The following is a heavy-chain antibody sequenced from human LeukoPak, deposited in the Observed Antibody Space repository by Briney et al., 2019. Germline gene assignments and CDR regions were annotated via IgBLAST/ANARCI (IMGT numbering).Heavy chain of an antibody. Sequence: SETLSLTCTVSGGSINSNNYYWGWIRQPPGKGLEWIGSIYSGGSAYYNPSLKSRVTIFVDTSKNQFSLRLSSVTAADTAVYYCQSRYLEWLLEYWGQGTLVTVSS. D-gene: IGHD3-3*01. CDR2: IYSGGSA. V-gene: IGHV4-39*01. CDR1: GGSINSNNYY. CDR3: QSRYLEWLLEY. J-gene: IGHJ4*02.